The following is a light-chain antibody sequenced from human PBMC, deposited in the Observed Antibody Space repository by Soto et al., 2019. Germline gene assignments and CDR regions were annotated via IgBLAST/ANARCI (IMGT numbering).Light chain of an antibody. CDR2: KAS. CDR1: QTISSW. J-gene: IGKJ1*01. Sequence: DIQMTQSPSTLSGSVGDRVTITCLASQTISSWLAWYQQKPGKAPKLLIYKASTLKSGVPSRFSGSGSGTEFTITISSLQPDDFATYYCQLYNSYLFGKGNKVDI. V-gene: IGKV1-5*03. CDR3: QLYNSYL.